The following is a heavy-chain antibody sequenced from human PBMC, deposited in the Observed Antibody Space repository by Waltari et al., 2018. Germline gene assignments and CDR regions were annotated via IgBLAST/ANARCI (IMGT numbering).Heavy chain of an antibody. CDR3: ARHGYNWNYLNFDY. CDR1: GGSIRSSSYY. Sequence: QLQLQESGPGLVKPSETLSLTCTVSGGSIRSSSYYWGWSRQPPGKGLEWIGSIYYSGSTYYNPSLKSRVTISVDTSKNQFSLKLSSVTAADTAVYYCARHGYNWNYLNFDYWGQGTLVTVSS. V-gene: IGHV4-39*01. D-gene: IGHD1-7*01. CDR2: IYYSGST. J-gene: IGHJ4*02.